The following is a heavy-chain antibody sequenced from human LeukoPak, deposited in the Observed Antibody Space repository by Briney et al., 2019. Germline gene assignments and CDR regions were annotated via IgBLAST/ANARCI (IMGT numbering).Heavy chain of an antibody. CDR2: INLSGGST. D-gene: IGHD4-17*01. CDR3: ARYGHSRYFDD. CDR1: GYIFTNYH. V-gene: IGHV1-46*01. Sequence: EASVKVSCKASGYIFTNYHMHWVRQAPGQGLEWMGIINLSGGSTSYAQKFQGRVTMTRDMSTSTVYMDLSSLRSEDTAMYYCARYGHSRYFDDWGQGTLVTVSS. J-gene: IGHJ4*02.